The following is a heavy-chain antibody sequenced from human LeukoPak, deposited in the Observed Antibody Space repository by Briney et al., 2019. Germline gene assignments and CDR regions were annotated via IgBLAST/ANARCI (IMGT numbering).Heavy chain of an antibody. CDR1: GYTXTELS. J-gene: IGHJ6*02. CDR2: FDPEDGET. Sequence: ASVKVSCKVSGYTXTELSMHWVRRAPGKGLEWMGGFDPEDGETIYAQKFQGRVTMTEDTSTDTAYMELSSLRSEDTAVYYCATEKSSSSACDYYSGMDVWGQGTTVTVSS. D-gene: IGHD6-13*01. CDR3: ATEKSSSSACDYYSGMDV. V-gene: IGHV1-24*01.